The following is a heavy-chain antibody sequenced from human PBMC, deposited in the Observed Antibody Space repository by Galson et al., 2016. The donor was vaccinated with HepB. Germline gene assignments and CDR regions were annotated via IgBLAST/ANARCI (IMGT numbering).Heavy chain of an antibody. V-gene: IGHV3-30*03. Sequence: SLRLSCAASGFTFSSYGMHWVRQAPGKGLEWVAVISFDGNNKFYGDSVKGRFTISRDASTNTLFLQMDSLRLEDTAVYYCARGTITMIVVWGQGTLVTVSS. CDR3: ARGTITMIVV. J-gene: IGHJ4*02. CDR1: GFTFSSYG. D-gene: IGHD3-22*01. CDR2: ISFDGNNK.